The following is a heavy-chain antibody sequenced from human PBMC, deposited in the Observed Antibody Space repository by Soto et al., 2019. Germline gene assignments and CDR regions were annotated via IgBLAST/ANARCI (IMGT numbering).Heavy chain of an antibody. V-gene: IGHV1-2*02. CDR1: GYSFTDHF. J-gene: IGHJ6*02. CDR2: IKPGSGGT. D-gene: IGHD3-3*01. Sequence: QVQLVQSGAEVKKPGASVKVSCKISGYSFTDHFIHWLRQAPGQGPEWMGWIKPGSGGTHYAQRFQGRVTMTSDASITTTYMELGSLRSDDTAVYFCARDQRGLATFDGLAVWGQGTAVSVSS. CDR3: ARDQRGLATFDGLAV.